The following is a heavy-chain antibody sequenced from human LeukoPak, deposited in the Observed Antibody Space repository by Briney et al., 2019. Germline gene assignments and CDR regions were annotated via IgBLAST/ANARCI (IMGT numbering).Heavy chain of an antibody. CDR2: ISGSGGGGAT. CDR3: ARSFGYYSTSGYYY. Sequence: GGSLRLSCAASGFTFGTYAMSWVPQAPGKGLERVSAISGSGGGGATSYADSVKGRVTISRDNSKNTLYVQMNSLRAEDTAVYYCARSFGYYSTSGYYYWGQGTLVTVSS. D-gene: IGHD3-3*01. V-gene: IGHV3-23*01. J-gene: IGHJ4*02. CDR1: GFTFGTYA.